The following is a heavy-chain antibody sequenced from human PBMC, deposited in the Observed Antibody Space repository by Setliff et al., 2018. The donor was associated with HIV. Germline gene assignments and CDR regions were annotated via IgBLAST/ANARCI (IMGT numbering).Heavy chain of an antibody. CDR3: ARFSNTLDWFDP. D-gene: IGHD2-2*02. CDR1: GDTDFY. J-gene: IGHJ5*02. Sequence: PSETLSLTCTVSGDTDFYWSWIRQSPGKGLEWIGYIHASGKANYNPSLKSRVTISLDTSKMQFSLKLNSVTAADTAVYYCARFSNTLDWFDPWGQGTLVTVSS. V-gene: IGHV4-4*09. CDR2: IHASGKA.